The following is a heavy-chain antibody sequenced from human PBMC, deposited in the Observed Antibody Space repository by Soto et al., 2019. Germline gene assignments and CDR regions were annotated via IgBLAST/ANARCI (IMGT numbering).Heavy chain of an antibody. CDR3: ARAPKVSGSSQTRPDF. D-gene: IGHD6-6*01. CDR2: ISQSGNT. V-gene: IGHV4-34*01. Sequence: SETLSLTCSIYSGSLSGYYWSWIRQPPGKGLEWIGEISQSGNTNYSPSLKSRVSISIDTSKKQFSLNLASVSAADTAVYYCARAPKVSGSSQTRPDFWGQATLVTVSS. CDR1: SGSLSGYY. J-gene: IGHJ4*02.